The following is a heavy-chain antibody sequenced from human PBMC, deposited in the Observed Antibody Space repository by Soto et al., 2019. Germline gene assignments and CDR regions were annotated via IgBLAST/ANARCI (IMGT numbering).Heavy chain of an antibody. CDR1: GFTFTSSA. J-gene: IGHJ4*02. D-gene: IGHD3-22*01. CDR3: ARDYYDSSGYYYFDY. CDR2: IVVGSGNT. V-gene: IGHV1-58*01. Sequence: SVKVSCKASGFTFTSSAVLWVRQARGQRLEWIGWIVVGSGNTNYAQKFQGRVTITRDTSASTAYMELSSLRSEDTAVYYCARDYYDSSGYYYFDYWGQGTLVTVSS.